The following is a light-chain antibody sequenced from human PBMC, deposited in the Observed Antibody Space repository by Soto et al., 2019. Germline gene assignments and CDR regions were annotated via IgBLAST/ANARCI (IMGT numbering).Light chain of an antibody. CDR2: DGT. CDR1: QSIGSW. J-gene: IGKJ1*01. CDR3: QQYESHSET. V-gene: IGKV1-5*01. Sequence: DIQMTQSPSTLSASVGDRVTITCWASQSIGSWLAWHQQKPGKAPKLLIYDGTYLESGVPSRFSGSGSGTEFTLTIGSLQPDDSATYYCQQYESHSETFGQGTKVDIK.